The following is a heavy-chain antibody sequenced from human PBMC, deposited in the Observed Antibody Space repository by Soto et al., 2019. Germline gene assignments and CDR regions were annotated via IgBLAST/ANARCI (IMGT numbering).Heavy chain of an antibody. CDR1: GGSMSSGGYY. D-gene: IGHD6-19*01. CDR3: ARGYGSGWDDHFDH. J-gene: IGHJ4*02. Sequence: QVQLQESGPGLVKPSQTLSLTCTVSGGSMSSGGYYWTWIRQHPGKGLEWIGYIYHNGSTYYNPSLKRRVIMSVDTSKNQFSLKLSSVTAADTALYYCARGYGSGWDDHFDHWGQGTLVTVSS. CDR2: IYHNGST. V-gene: IGHV4-31*03.